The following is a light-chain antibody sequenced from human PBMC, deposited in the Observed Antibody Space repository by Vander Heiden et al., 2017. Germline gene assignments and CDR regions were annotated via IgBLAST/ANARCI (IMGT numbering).Light chain of an antibody. CDR1: RSNIGAGYD. V-gene: IGLV1-40*01. Sequence: SVLTPPPSVSVAPGQRVTLPCTGSRSNIGAGYDVHWYQQRPGTAPKLRIYGNSKRPSGVPDRFSGSKSGTSASLAITGLQAEDEADHYCQSYDSSLGLVFGGGTKLTVL. CDR3: QSYDSSLGLV. CDR2: GNS. J-gene: IGLJ2*01.